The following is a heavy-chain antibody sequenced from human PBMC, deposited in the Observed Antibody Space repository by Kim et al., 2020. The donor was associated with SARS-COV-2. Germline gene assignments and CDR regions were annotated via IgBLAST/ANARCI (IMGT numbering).Heavy chain of an antibody. V-gene: IGHV4-34*01. CDR3: ARAPAAVDY. Sequence: GSTNYNPSLKSRVTISVDTSKNQFSLKLSSVTAADTAVYYCARAPAAVDYWGQGTLVTVSS. J-gene: IGHJ4*02. CDR2: GST. D-gene: IGHD2-2*01.